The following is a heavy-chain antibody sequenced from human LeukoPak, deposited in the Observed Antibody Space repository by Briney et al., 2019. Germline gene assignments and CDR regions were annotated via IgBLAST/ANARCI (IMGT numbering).Heavy chain of an antibody. CDR2: IYYSGET. V-gene: IGHV4-59*12. Sequence: SETLSLTCTVSGGSISSDYWFWIRQSPEKGLEWIGYIYYSGETNYNPPLKSRVTLSVDTSKKQFSLRLTSVTAADTAVYYCARGRGYYDAFDTWGQGTMVTVSS. J-gene: IGHJ3*02. CDR1: GGSISSDY. CDR3: ARGRGYYDAFDT. D-gene: IGHD3-22*01.